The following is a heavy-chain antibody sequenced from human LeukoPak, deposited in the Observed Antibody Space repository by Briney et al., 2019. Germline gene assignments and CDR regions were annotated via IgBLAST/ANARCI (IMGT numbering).Heavy chain of an antibody. CDR3: GSRDKGYYYGLDV. CDR1: GFAGSSNY. J-gene: IGHJ6*02. D-gene: IGHD5-24*01. CDR2: ISGGGNT. V-gene: IGHV3-66*01. Sequence: GGSLRLSCVASGFAGSSNYMSWVRQAPGKGLEWVSIISGGGNTYYADSVKDRFTISRDNSKSTMYLQMKSLRAEDTAVYYCGSRDKGYYYGLDVWGQGTTVTVSS.